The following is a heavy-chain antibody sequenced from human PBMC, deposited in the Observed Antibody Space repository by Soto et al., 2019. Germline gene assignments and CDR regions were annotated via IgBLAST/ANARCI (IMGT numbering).Heavy chain of an antibody. V-gene: IGHV3-74*01. D-gene: IGHD5-18*01. CDR3: TRDQRYSSAV. J-gene: IGHJ4*02. CDR1: GFDFTNSW. CDR2: VNSAGSIT. Sequence: EVQLVESGGGLVQPWGSLRLSCAASGFDFTNSWMHWVRQAPGKGLVWVSHVNSAGSITTYADSVKGRFTISRDNAKNTVYLQMNSLRVEDTAVYYCTRDQRYSSAVWGQGTLVTVSS.